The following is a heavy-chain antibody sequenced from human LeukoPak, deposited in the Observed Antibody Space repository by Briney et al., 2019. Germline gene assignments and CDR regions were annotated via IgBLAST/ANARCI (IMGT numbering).Heavy chain of an antibody. CDR3: ARDSLFSGFDY. V-gene: IGHV4-59*01. J-gene: IGHJ4*02. D-gene: IGHD3-16*01. CDR2: IYYSGST. CDR1: GGSISSYY. Sequence: SETLSLTCTVSGGSISSYYWSWIRQPPGKGLEWIGYIYYSGSTNYNPSLKSRVTISVDTSKNQFSLKLSSVTAADMAVYYCARDSLFSGFDYWGQGTLVTVSS.